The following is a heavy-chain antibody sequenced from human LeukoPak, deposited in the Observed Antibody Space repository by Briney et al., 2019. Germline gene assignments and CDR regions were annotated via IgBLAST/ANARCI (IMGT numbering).Heavy chain of an antibody. V-gene: IGHV4-34*01. CDR2: INHSGST. Sequence: SSETLSVTCAVYGGSFSGYYWSWIRQPPGKGLEWIGEINHSGSTNYNPSLKSRVTISVDTSKNQFSLKLSSVTAADTAVYYCARGPAEYSSSSVWFDPWGQGTLVTVSS. J-gene: IGHJ5*02. D-gene: IGHD6-6*01. CDR1: GGSFSGYY. CDR3: ARGPAEYSSSSVWFDP.